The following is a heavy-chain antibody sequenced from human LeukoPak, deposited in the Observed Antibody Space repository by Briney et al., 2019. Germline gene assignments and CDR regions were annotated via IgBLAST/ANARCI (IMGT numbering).Heavy chain of an antibody. CDR2: IWYDGSNK. Sequence: GGSLRLSCAASRFTFSNYGMHWVRQAPGKGLEWVAVIWYDGSNKYYADFVKGRFTISRDNSKNTLYLQMNSLRAEDTAVYCCARDRYGDHDYYYGMDVWGQGTTVTVSS. J-gene: IGHJ6*02. CDR3: ARDRYGDHDYYYGMDV. V-gene: IGHV3-33*01. D-gene: IGHD4-17*01. CDR1: RFTFSNYG.